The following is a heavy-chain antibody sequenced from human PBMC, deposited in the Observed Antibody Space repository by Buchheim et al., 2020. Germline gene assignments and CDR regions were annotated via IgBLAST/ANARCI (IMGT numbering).Heavy chain of an antibody. J-gene: IGHJ4*02. CDR2: ISSSSSTI. D-gene: IGHD6-13*01. CDR1: GFTFSSYS. Sequence: EVQLVESGGGLVQPGGSLRLSCAASGFTFSSYSMNWVRQAPGKGLEWVSYISSSSSTIYYADPVKGRFTISSNNAKNSLYLQMNSLRAEDTAVYYCARQKYSSSWPGYWGQGTL. CDR3: ARQKYSSSWPGY. V-gene: IGHV3-48*01.